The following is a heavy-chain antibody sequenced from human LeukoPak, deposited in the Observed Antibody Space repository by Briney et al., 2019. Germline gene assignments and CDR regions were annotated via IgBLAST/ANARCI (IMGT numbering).Heavy chain of an antibody. CDR1: GFTISPYS. D-gene: IGHD3-3*01. J-gene: IGHJ6*03. Sequence: PGRSLRLSCAASGFTISPYSMNWVSQAPGKGLEWVSSISSSSTYIYYADAVKGRFTISRDNAKNSLYLQMNSLRAEDTAVYYCAKSHRGGLRFLVGFFYMDVWGSGTAVAVSS. V-gene: IGHV3-21*01. CDR2: ISSSSTYI. CDR3: AKSHRGGLRFLVGFFYMDV.